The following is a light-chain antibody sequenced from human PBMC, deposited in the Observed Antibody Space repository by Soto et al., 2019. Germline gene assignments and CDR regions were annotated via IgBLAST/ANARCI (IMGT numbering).Light chain of an antibody. V-gene: IGLV4-69*01. CDR2: LNSDGSH. CDR1: SGHSSYA. Sequence: QPVLTQSPSASASLGASVKLTCTLSSGHSSYAIAWHQQQPEKGPRYLMKLNSDGSHSKGDGIPDRFSGSSSGAERYLTISSLQSEDEADYYCQTWGTGIPVVFGGGPKLTVL. CDR3: QTWGTGIPVV. J-gene: IGLJ2*01.